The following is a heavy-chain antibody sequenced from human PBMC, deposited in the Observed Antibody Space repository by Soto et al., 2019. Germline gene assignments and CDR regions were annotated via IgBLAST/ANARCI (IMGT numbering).Heavy chain of an antibody. CDR1: GFTFSSYG. CDR3: AKAIVLMVYAGNFDY. D-gene: IGHD2-8*01. V-gene: IGHV3-30*18. CDR2: ISYEGINE. J-gene: IGHJ4*02. Sequence: QVQLVESGGGVVQPGRSLRLSCAASGFTFSSYGMHWVRQAPGKGLEGVAVISYEGINEDYADSVKGRFTISRDNSKNTLYLQMNSLRAEDTAVYYCAKAIVLMVYAGNFDYWGQGTLVTVSS.